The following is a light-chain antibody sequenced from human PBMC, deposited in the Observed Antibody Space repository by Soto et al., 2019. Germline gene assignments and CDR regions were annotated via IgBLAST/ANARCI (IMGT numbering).Light chain of an antibody. Sequence: EIVLTQSPGTLSLSPGERATLSCRASQSVSSSYLAWYQQKPGQAPRLLIYGASSRATGIPARFSGSGSGTDFTLTISRLEHDDFAVYYCQQYGSSPFTFGPGTKVDIK. CDR2: GAS. J-gene: IGKJ3*01. CDR1: QSVSSSY. CDR3: QQYGSSPFT. V-gene: IGKV3-20*01.